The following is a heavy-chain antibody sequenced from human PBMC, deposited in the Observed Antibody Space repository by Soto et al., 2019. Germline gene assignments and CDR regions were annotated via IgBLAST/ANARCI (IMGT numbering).Heavy chain of an antibody. CDR2: ISYDGSNK. Sequence: QVQLVESGGGVVQPGRSLRLSCAASGFTFSSYGMHWVRQAPGKGLEWVAVISYDGSNKYYADSVKGRFTISRDNSKNTLYLQMNRLREEDTAVYYCAKDGGEPQAIDYWGQGTLVTVST. CDR3: AKDGGEPQAIDY. CDR1: GFTFSSYG. V-gene: IGHV3-30*18. J-gene: IGHJ4*02. D-gene: IGHD1-1*01.